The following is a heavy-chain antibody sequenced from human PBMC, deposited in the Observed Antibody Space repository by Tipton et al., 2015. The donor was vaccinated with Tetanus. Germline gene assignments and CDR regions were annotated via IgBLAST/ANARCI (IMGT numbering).Heavy chain of an antibody. CDR3: ASGSSIRHGLDV. CDR1: GYTFTSYG. D-gene: IGHD2-2*01. V-gene: IGHV1-8*01. CDR2: LNPKSGSA. Sequence: QSGAEVKKPGASVKVSCKASGYTFTSYGLNWVRKAAGRGFEWMGWLNPKSGSAAYAPRFQGRVTMTRNTSTTTAFMEVTSLTYEDTAVYYCASGSSIRHGLDVWGHGTSVSVSS. J-gene: IGHJ6*02.